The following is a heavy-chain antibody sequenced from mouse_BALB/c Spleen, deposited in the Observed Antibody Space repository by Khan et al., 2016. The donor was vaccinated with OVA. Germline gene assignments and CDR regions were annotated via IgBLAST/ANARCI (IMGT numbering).Heavy chain of an antibody. D-gene: IGHD1-1*01. CDR2: VNPNNGGT. V-gene: IGHV1-26*01. CDR3: AIYHGYCDV. CDR1: GYSFTGYY. J-gene: IGHJ1*01. Sequence: VQLKESGPDLVKPGASVKISCKASGYSFTGYYIHWVKQSHGKSLEWIGRVNPNNGGTSYNQKFKGKAILTVDKSSNTVYMELRSLTSEDSAVYSCAIYHGYCDVWGAGTTVTVSS.